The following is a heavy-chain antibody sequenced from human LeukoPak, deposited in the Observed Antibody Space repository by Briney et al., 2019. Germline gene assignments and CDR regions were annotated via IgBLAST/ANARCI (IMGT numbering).Heavy chain of an antibody. CDR1: GFTFSSYE. Sequence: PGGSLRLSCAASGFTFSSYEMNWVRQAPGKGLERVSYISSSGSTIYYADSVKGRFTISRDNAKNSLYLQMNSLRAEDTAVYYCASESITMVRGVIHYYGMDVWGQGTTVTVSS. D-gene: IGHD3-10*01. CDR2: ISSSGSTI. CDR3: ASESITMVRGVIHYYGMDV. V-gene: IGHV3-48*03. J-gene: IGHJ6*02.